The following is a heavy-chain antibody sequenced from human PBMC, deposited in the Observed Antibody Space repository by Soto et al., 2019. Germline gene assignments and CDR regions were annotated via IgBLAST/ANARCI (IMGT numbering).Heavy chain of an antibody. CDR3: TRDSSGWPD. CDR2: IRSKVNSYAT. V-gene: IGHV3-73*02. Sequence: EVQLVESGGSLVQPGGSLKLSCAASGFTFSGSAMHWVRQTSGKGLEWVGRIRSKVNSYATAYAASVKGRFTISRDDSKNTAYLQMNSLKTEDTAVYYCTRDSSGWPDWGQGTLVTVSS. CDR1: GFTFSGSA. D-gene: IGHD6-19*01. J-gene: IGHJ4*02.